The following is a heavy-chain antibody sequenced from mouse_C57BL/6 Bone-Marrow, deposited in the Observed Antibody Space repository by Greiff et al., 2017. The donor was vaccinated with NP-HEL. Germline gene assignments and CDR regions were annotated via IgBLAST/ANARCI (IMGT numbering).Heavy chain of an antibody. CDR2: IYPGDGDT. Sequence: VKLQESGAELVKPGASVKISCKASGYAFSSYWMNWVKQRPGKGLEWIGQIYPGDGDTNYNGKFKGKATLTADKSSSTAYIQLSSLTSEDSAVYFCARRRRWYFDVWGTGTTVTVSS. CDR3: ARRRRWYFDV. V-gene: IGHV1-80*01. CDR1: GYAFSSYW. J-gene: IGHJ1*03.